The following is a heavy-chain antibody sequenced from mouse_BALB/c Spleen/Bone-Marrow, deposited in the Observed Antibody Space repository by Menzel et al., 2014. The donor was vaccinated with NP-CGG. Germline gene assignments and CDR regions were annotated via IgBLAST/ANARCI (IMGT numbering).Heavy chain of an antibody. CDR1: GYTFTSYW. D-gene: IGHD3-2*02. J-gene: IGHJ2*01. Sequence: QSGAELARPGASVKLSCKASGYTFTSYWMQWVKQRPGQGLEWIGAIYPGDGDTRYTQKFKGKPTLTADKSSSTAYMQLSSLASEDSAVYYCARGYPSDYWGQGTTLTVSS. CDR3: ARGYPSDY. CDR2: IYPGDGDT. V-gene: IGHV1-87*01.